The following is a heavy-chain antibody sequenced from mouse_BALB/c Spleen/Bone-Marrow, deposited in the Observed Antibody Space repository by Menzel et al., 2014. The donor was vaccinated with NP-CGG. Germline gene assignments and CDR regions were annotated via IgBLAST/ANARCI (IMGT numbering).Heavy chain of an antibody. CDR2: IDPANGNT. CDR3: ATMITDWYFDV. J-gene: IGHJ1*01. D-gene: IGHD2-4*01. V-gene: IGHV14-3*02. Sequence: VQLQQPGAELVKPGASVKLSCTASGFNIKDIYMHWVKQRPEQGLEWIGRIDPANGNTKYDPKFQGKATITADTSSNTAYLQLSSLTSEDTAVYYCATMITDWYFDVWGAGTTVTVSS. CDR1: GFNIKDIY.